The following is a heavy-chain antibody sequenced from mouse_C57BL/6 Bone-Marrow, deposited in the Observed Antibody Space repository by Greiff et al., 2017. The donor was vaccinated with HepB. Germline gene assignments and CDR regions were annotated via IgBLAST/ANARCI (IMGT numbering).Heavy chain of an antibody. CDR1: GFSFTSYG. J-gene: IGHJ3*01. CDR2: IWSGGST. V-gene: IGHV2-2*01. Sequence: QVQLQQSGPGLVQPSQSLSITCTVSGFSFTSYGVHWVRQSPGKGLEWLGVIWSGGSTDYNAAFISRLSISKDNSKSQVFFKMNSLQADDTAIYYCARKRGYYNGFAYWGQGTLVTVAA. CDR3: ARKRGYYNGFAY. D-gene: IGHD2-12*01.